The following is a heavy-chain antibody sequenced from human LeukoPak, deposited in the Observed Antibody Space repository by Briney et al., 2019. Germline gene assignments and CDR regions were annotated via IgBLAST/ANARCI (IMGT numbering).Heavy chain of an antibody. J-gene: IGHJ4*02. V-gene: IGHV3-30*02. CDR1: GFTFSSYG. CDR3: AKDKSNIVDY. CDR2: IRYDGTNK. D-gene: IGHD2/OR15-2a*01. Sequence: PGGSLRLSCAASGFTFSSYGMHWVRQAPGKGLEWVAFIRYDGTNKYYADPVKGRFTISRDNSKNTLYLQMNSLGVEDTAVYYCAKDKSNIVDYWGQGALVTVSS.